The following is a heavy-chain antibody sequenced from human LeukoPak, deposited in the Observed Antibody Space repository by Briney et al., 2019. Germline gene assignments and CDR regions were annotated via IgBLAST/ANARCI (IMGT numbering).Heavy chain of an antibody. CDR2: INHSGST. CDR3: ARGPLYYDFWSGYYTGPLDY. J-gene: IGHJ4*02. V-gene: IGHV4-34*01. D-gene: IGHD3-3*01. CDR1: GGSFSGYY. Sequence: PSETLSLTCAVYGGSFSGYYWSWIRQSPGKGLEWSGEINHSGSTNYNPSLKSRVTISVVTSKNQFSLKLSSVTAADTAVYYCARGPLYYDFWSGYYTGPLDYWGQGTLVTVSS.